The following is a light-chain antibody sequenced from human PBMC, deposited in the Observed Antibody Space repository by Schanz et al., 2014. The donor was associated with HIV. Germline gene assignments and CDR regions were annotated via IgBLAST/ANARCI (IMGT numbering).Light chain of an antibody. CDR2: GNS. CDR3: SSYTSSSTLV. CDR1: NSNIGAGYD. V-gene: IGLV1-40*01. Sequence: QSVLTQPPSVSGAPGQRVTISCTGSNSNIGAGYDVHWYQQLPGTAPKLLIYGNSNRPSGVPDRFSGSRSGTSASLAITGLQTEDEADYYCSSYTSSSTLVFGGGTKLTVL. J-gene: IGLJ2*01.